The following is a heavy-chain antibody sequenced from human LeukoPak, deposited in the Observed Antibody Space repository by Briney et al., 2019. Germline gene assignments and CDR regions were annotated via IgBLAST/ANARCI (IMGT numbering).Heavy chain of an antibody. CDR1: GGAISSSSYY. CDR2: IYYSGST. D-gene: IGHD3-10*01. Sequence: PSETLSLTCTVSGGAISSSSYYWGWIRQPPGKRLEWIGSIYYSGSTYYNPSLKSRVTIPVDTSKNQFSLKLSSVTAADTAVSYCARHGSGSYYKAVDYWGQGTLVTVSS. V-gene: IGHV4-39*01. CDR3: ARHGSGSYYKAVDY. J-gene: IGHJ4*02.